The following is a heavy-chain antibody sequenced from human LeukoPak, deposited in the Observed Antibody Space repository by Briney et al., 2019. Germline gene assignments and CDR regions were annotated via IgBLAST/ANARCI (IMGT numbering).Heavy chain of an antibody. CDR2: INTHNGNT. D-gene: IGHD6-13*01. V-gene: IGHV1-18*01. Sequence: ASVKVSCKASGYNFDKFGIAWVRQAPGQGLEWMGWINTHNGNTKYAQQYQGRVTMTTDTSTSTVYMELRSLRSDDTGVYFCARDTPQHLKRYDYWGQGTQVTVSS. J-gene: IGHJ4*02. CDR1: GYNFDKFG. CDR3: ARDTPQHLKRYDY.